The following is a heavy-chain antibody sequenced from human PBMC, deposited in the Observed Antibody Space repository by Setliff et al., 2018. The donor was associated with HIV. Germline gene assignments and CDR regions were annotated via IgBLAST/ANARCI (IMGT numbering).Heavy chain of an antibody. D-gene: IGHD1-26*01. J-gene: IGHJ4*01. V-gene: IGHV4-39*01. CDR1: GGSISSSSYY. CDR2: IYYSGNT. CDR3: ASHLPPYSGNFDY. Sequence: PSETLSLTCTVSGGSISSSSYYWGWIRQPPGKGLEWIGTIYYSGNTYYNPSLKSRVTISVDTSKNQISLKLSSVTAADTAVYYCASHLPPYSGNFDYWGQGTLVTVSS.